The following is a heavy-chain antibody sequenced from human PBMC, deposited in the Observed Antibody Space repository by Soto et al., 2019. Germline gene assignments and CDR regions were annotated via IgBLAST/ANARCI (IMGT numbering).Heavy chain of an antibody. CDR3: ARQNYIWGRNPDYYMDV. CDR1: GGSISSYY. CDR2: IYYSGST. V-gene: IGHV4-59*08. J-gene: IGHJ6*03. D-gene: IGHD3-16*01. Sequence: PSETLSLTCTVSGGSISSYYWSWIRQPPGKGLEWIGYIYYSGSTNYNPSLKSRVTISVDTSKNQFSLKLSSVTAADTAVYYCARQNYIWGRNPDYYMDVWGKGTTVTVSS.